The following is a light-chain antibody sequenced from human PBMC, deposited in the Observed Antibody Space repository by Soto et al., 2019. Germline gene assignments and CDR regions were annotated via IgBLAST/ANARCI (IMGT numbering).Light chain of an antibody. CDR3: ATWDGSLSAYV. V-gene: IGLV1-44*01. Sequence: QSFRTQSPSASGTPGQGFTISCSGSSSNIGSNTVDWYQQFPVTAPKLLIYSNIKRPSGVPDRFSGSKYVTSASLAIRGLQSEDEADYFCATWDGSLSAYVFGTGTKVTVL. J-gene: IGLJ1*01. CDR1: SSNIGSNT. CDR2: SNI.